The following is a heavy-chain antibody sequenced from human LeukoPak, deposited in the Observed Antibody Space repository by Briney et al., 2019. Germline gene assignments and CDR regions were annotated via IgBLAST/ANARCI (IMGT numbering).Heavy chain of an antibody. Sequence: ASVKVSCKASGYTLTSFGISWVRQAPGQGLEWMGWIGANNGNTNYAQKLQGRVTVTTDTSTSTAYMELRSLRSDDTAVYYCARINAVTTNPGSFDYWGQGTLLTVSS. J-gene: IGHJ4*02. D-gene: IGHD4-17*01. CDR3: ARINAVTTNPGSFDY. V-gene: IGHV1-18*01. CDR1: GYTLTSFG. CDR2: IGANNGNT.